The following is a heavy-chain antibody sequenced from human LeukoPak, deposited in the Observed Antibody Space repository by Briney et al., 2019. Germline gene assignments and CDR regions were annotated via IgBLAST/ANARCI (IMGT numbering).Heavy chain of an antibody. Sequence: KTGGSRGLSCAASGCTFTSYAMSGVRQAPGRGLEWVSSFNNSSKYIYYADSVKGRFTISRDNARNSLYLQMNSLRAEDTAVYYCARSRGGSYRYPQGAFDFWGQGTMVTVSS. CDR1: GCTFTSYA. CDR3: ARSRGGSYRYPQGAFDF. J-gene: IGHJ3*01. V-gene: IGHV3-21*01. D-gene: IGHD3-16*02. CDR2: FNNSSKYI.